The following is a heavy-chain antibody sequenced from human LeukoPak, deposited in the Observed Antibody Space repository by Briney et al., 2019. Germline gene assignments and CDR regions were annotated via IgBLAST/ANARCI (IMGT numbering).Heavy chain of an antibody. J-gene: IGHJ4*02. CDR3: AKDQHSGYSSSWYELDY. Sequence: GGSLRLSCAASGFTFSSYGMHWVRQAPGKGLEWVAFIRYDGSNKYYADSVRGRFTISRDNSKNTLYLQMNSLRAEDTAVYYCAKDQHSGYSSSWYELDYWGQGTLVTVSS. V-gene: IGHV3-30*02. CDR1: GFTFSSYG. D-gene: IGHD6-13*01. CDR2: IRYDGSNK.